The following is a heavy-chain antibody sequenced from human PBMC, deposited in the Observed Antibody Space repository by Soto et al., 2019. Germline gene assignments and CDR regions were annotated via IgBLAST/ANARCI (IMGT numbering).Heavy chain of an antibody. J-gene: IGHJ3*01. CDR1: GGSISSSHW. V-gene: IGHV4-4*02. CDR2: ISHSGTS. D-gene: IGHD3-9*01. CDR3: ARVVLTIARGAFDA. Sequence: QVQLQESGPGLVKPSGTLSLTCAVSGGSISSSHWWTWVRQSPGKGLEYIGEISHSGTSNSNPSLTSRVTLPVDKSKNHFSLTLTSVTAADTAVYYCARVVLTIARGAFDAWGQGTLVIVSS.